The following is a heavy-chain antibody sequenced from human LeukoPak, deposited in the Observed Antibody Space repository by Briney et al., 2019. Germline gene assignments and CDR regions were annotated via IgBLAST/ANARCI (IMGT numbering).Heavy chain of an antibody. V-gene: IGHV1-2*02. J-gene: IGHJ4*02. CDR1: GYTFTSYY. CDR2: INPNSGGT. Sequence: ASVKVSCKASGYTFTSYYMHWVRQAPGQGLEWMGWINPNSGGTNYAQKFQGRVTMTRDTSISTAYMELSRLRSDDTAVYYCARDGRRGYSYGTDYWGQGTLVTVSS. D-gene: IGHD5-18*01. CDR3: ARDGRRGYSYGTDY.